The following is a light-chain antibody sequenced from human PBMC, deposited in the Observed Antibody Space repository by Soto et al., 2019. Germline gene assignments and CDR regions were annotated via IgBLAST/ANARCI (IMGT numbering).Light chain of an antibody. J-gene: IGLJ1*01. Sequence: QSVLTQPASVSGSPGQSITISCTGTSSDIGAYNYVSWYQQHPGKAPKLMIFEVSNRPSGISHRFSGSKSGNTASLTISGLQAEDEADYYCSSFTSSTTRVFGIGTKLTVL. V-gene: IGLV2-14*01. CDR2: EVS. CDR3: SSFTSSTTRV. CDR1: SSDIGAYNY.